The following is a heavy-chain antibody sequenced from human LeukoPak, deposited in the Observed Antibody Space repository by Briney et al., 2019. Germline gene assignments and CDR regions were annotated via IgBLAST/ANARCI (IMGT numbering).Heavy chain of an antibody. D-gene: IGHD3-10*02. Sequence: SETLSLTCTVSGDSINSGNSHWTWIRQPPGKGLEWLGSVYDSWNNYYNPSLESRITMSVDTSKNQYSLELSSVIAADTAVYYCASYFVGNGGRGYWGQGALVTVTS. CDR1: GDSINSGNSH. CDR3: ASYFVGNGGRGY. V-gene: IGHV4-30-4*01. CDR2: VYDSWNN. J-gene: IGHJ4*02.